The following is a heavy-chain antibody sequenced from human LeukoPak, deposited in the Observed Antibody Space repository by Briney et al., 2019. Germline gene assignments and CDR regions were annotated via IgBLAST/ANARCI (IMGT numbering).Heavy chain of an antibody. CDR1: GFTFSDYY. V-gene: IGHV3-11*04. D-gene: IGHD3-10*01. CDR3: ARAGDRWYFDL. Sequence: PGGSLRLSCVASGFTFSDYYMSWVRQAPGKGLEWISYIRSSVSTTYYADSVKGRFTISRDNAKNSLFLQMNSLRAEDTTVYYCARAGDRWYFDLWGRGTLVTVSS. CDR2: IRSSVSTT. J-gene: IGHJ2*01.